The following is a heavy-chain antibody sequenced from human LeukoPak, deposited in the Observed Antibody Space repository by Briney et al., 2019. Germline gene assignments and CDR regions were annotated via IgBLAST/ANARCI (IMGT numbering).Heavy chain of an antibody. V-gene: IGHV4-61*02. Sequence: SETLSLTCTVSGGSISSGSYYWSWLRQPAGKGLEWIGRIYTSGSTNYNPSLKSRVTISVDTSKNQFSLKLSSVTAEDTAVYYCARESKWLAPNDAFDIWGQGTMVTVSS. CDR1: GGSISSGSYY. D-gene: IGHD6-19*01. CDR3: ARESKWLAPNDAFDI. J-gene: IGHJ3*02. CDR2: IYTSGST.